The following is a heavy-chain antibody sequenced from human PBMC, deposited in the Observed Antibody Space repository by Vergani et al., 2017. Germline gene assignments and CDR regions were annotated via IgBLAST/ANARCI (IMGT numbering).Heavy chain of an antibody. Sequence: QVQLVESGGGVVQPGTSLRLSCAASGFIFSDYYMTWIRPTPGKGLEWLAHISDGGETKMYAESLKGRFTVSRDNTKNLLILQMKTLKVDDTATYYCGRKQSPASLMDKPIDIWGQGTLVTVSS. CDR1: GFIFSDYY. CDR2: ISDGGETK. CDR3: GRKQSPASLMDKPIDI. D-gene: IGHD1/OR15-1a*01. V-gene: IGHV3-11*01. J-gene: IGHJ5*02.